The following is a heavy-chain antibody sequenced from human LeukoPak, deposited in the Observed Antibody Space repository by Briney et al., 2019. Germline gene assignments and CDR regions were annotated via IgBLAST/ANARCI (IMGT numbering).Heavy chain of an antibody. CDR2: ISYDGSNK. J-gene: IGHJ4*02. CDR3: AKDSGRRYCSGGSCYLYYFDY. CDR1: GFTFSSYG. V-gene: IGHV3-30*18. D-gene: IGHD2-15*01. Sequence: PGESLRLSCAASGFTFSSYGMHWVRQAPGKGLEWVAVISYDGSNKYYADSVKGRFTISRDNSKNTLYLQMNSLRAEDTAVYYCAKDSGRRYCSGGSCYLYYFDYWGQGTLVTVSS.